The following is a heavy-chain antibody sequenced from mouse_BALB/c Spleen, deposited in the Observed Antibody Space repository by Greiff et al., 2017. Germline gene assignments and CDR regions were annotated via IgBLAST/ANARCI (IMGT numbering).Heavy chain of an antibody. CDR3: ARRGNYDWFAY. CDR2: INPYNDGT. J-gene: IGHJ3*01. D-gene: IGHD2-1*01. CDR1: GYTFTSYV. V-gene: IGHV1-14*01. Sequence: SGPELVKPGASVKMSCKASGYTFTSYVMHWVKQKPGQGLEWIGYINPYNDGTKYNEKFKGKATLTSDKSSSTAYMELSSLTSEDSAVYYCARRGNYDWFAYWGQGTLVTVSA.